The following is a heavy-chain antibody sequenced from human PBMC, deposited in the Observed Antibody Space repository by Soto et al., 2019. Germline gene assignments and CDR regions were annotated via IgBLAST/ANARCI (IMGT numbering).Heavy chain of an antibody. CDR2: INSNSGGT. V-gene: IGHV1-2*04. CDR1: GYTFTGYY. CDR3: ARANRSSWYGYYYYGMDV. Sequence: ASVTVSCKASGYTFTGYYMHWVRQAPGKGLEWLGGINSNSGGTNYAQKFQGWVTMTRDTSISTAYMELSRLRSDDTAVYYCARANRSSWYGYYYYGMDVWGQGTTVTVSS. J-gene: IGHJ6*02. D-gene: IGHD6-13*01.